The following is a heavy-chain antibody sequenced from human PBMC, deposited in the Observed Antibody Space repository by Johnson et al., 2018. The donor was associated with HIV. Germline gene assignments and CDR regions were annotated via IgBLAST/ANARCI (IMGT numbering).Heavy chain of an antibody. J-gene: IGHJ3*02. Sequence: MLLVESGGGLVKPGGSLRLSCAASGFTVSSNYMSWVRQAPGKGLEWVSVIYSGGSTYYADSVKGRFTISRDNSKNTLYLQMNSLRAEDTAVYYCAKEDPYYYDSRDARGAFDIWGKGTMVTVSS. CDR1: GFTVSSNY. D-gene: IGHD3-22*01. CDR3: AKEDPYYYDSRDARGAFDI. V-gene: IGHV3-53*01. CDR2: IYSGGST.